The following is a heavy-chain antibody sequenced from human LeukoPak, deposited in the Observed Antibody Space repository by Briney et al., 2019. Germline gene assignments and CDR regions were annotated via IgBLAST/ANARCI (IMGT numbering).Heavy chain of an antibody. CDR1: GFTFSSYV. V-gene: IGHV3-23*01. Sequence: GGSLRLSSAASGFTFSSYVMSWVRQAPGKGLEWLSLISGSGDSTHYADSVKGRFTISRDNAKNSLYLQMNSLRAEDTAVYYCARGERYCTSGTCAGSWGQGILVTVSS. D-gene: IGHD2-15*01. J-gene: IGHJ5*02. CDR3: ARGERYCTSGTCAGS. CDR2: ISGSGDST.